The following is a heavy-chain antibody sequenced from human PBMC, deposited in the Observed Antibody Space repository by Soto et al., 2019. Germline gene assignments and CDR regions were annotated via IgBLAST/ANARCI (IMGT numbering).Heavy chain of an antibody. CDR3: VHRRPGYRGYDMDV. CDR1: GFSLSTSGVG. V-gene: IGHV2-5*02. CDR2: IYWDEDK. J-gene: IGHJ6*02. D-gene: IGHD5-12*01. Sequence: QITLKESGPPLVKPTQTLTLTCTFSGFSLSTSGVGVGWIRQPPGKALEWLALIYWDEDKRYSPSLKSRLTIPKDTSKTQVVLTMTNMDPVDTATYYCVHRRPGYRGYDMDVWGQGTTVTVSS.